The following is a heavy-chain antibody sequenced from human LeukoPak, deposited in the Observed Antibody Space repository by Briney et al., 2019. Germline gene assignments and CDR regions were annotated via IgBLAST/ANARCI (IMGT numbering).Heavy chain of an antibody. CDR1: GYTFTSYG. V-gene: IGHV1-18*01. CDR2: ISAYNGNT. J-gene: IGHJ3*02. Sequence: ASVKVSCKASGYTFTSYGISWVRQAPGQGLEWMGWISAYNGNTNYAQKLLGRVTMTTDTSTSTAYMELRSLRSDDTAVYYCARDHPEANAFDIWSQGTMVTVSS. CDR3: ARDHPEANAFDI.